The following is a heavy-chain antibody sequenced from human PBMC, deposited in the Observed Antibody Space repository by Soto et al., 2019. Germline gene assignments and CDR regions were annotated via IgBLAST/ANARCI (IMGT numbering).Heavy chain of an antibody. CDR3: ASTLQDSSRTYYFDY. D-gene: IGHD6-13*01. J-gene: IGHJ4*02. V-gene: IGHV4-39*01. CDR1: GGSISSSSYY. Sequence: SETLSLICTVSGGSISSSSYYWGWIRQPPGKGLEWIGSIYYSGSTYYNPSLKSRVTISVDTSKNQFSLKLSSVTAADTAVYYCASTLQDSSRTYYFDYWGQGTLVTVSS. CDR2: IYYSGST.